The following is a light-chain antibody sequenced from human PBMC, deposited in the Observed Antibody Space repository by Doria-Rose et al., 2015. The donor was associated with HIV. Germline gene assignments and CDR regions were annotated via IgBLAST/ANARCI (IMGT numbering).Light chain of an antibody. V-gene: IGKV4-1*01. CDR1: QSLLYTSKNY. CDR2: WTS. J-gene: IGKJ3*01. CDR3: QQYYDTPS. Sequence: DIRMTQSPESLGMSLGERATLNCKSNQSLLYTSKNYLAWYQQKPGQPHNLLINWTSTRQSGVPARFSGSGSGTDFTLTISSLEAEDVAVYYCQQYYDTPSFGPGTTVDIK.